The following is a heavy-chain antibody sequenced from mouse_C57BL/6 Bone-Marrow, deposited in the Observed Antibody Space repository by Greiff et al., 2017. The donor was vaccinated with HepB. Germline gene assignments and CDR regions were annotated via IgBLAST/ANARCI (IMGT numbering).Heavy chain of an antibody. CDR1: GYSFTSYY. CDR2: IYPGSGNT. CDR3: ARFYYGSSWFAY. D-gene: IGHD1-1*01. Sequence: QVQLQQSGPELVKPGASVKISCKASGYSFTSYYIHWVKQRPGQGLEWIGWIYPGSGNTKYNKKFKGKATLTADTSSSTAYMQLSSLTAEDSAVYYCARFYYGSSWFAYWGQGTLVTVSA. J-gene: IGHJ3*01. V-gene: IGHV1-66*01.